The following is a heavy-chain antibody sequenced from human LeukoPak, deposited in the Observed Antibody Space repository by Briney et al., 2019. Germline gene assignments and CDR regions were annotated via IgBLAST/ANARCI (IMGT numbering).Heavy chain of an antibody. CDR3: ARDPDYGDYAYFDY. V-gene: IGHV1-8*01. J-gene: IGHJ4*02. Sequence: ASVKVSCTASGYTFTSYDINWVRQATGQGLEWMGWMNPNSGNTGCAQKFQGRVTMTRNTSISTAYMELSSLRSEDTAVYYCARDPDYGDYAYFDYWGQGTLVTVSS. CDR2: MNPNSGNT. CDR1: GYTFTSYD. D-gene: IGHD4-17*01.